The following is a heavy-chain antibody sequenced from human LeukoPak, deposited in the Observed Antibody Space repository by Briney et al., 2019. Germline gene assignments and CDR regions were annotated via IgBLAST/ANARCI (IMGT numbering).Heavy chain of an antibody. CDR3: AGDRAWNYFDY. D-gene: IGHD3-3*01. J-gene: IGHJ4*02. CDR1: GFTFSRHG. CDR2: ISNDGSRK. V-gene: IGHV3-30*03. Sequence: GGSLRLSCAPSGFTFSRHGMHWVRQAPGKALEGVAIISNDGSRKYYAHSVEGRFTISRDNSKNTLYLRMDSLRAEDTAVYYCAGDRAWNYFDYWGQGTLVTVSS.